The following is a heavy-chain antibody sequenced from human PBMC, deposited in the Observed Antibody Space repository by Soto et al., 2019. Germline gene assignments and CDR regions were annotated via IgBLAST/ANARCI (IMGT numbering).Heavy chain of an antibody. D-gene: IGHD3-22*01. CDR2: IIPIFGTA. V-gene: IGHV1-69*01. CDR3: ARVLKGYYDSSGYACDI. CDR1: GGTFSSYA. Sequence: QVQLVQSGAEVKKPGSSVKVSCKASGGTFSSYAISWVRQAPGQGLEWMGGIIPIFGTANYEQKFQGRVTIAADESTSTAYMELSSLRSEDTAVYYCARVLKGYYDSSGYACDIWGQGTMVTVSS. J-gene: IGHJ3*02.